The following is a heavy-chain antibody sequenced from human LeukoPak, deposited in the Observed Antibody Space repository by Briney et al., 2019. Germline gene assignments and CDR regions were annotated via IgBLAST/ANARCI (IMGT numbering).Heavy chain of an antibody. D-gene: IGHD6-19*01. CDR2: INYSGST. CDR1: GGFISGYY. V-gene: IGHV4-59*08. CDR3: ARGWGYFDY. Sequence: SETLSLTCTVSGGFISGYYWSWIRQPPGKGLEWIGYINYSGSTIYNPSLKSRVTISVDTSKNQFSLDLNSVTAADTAVYYCARGWGYFDYWGQGTLVTVPS. J-gene: IGHJ4*02.